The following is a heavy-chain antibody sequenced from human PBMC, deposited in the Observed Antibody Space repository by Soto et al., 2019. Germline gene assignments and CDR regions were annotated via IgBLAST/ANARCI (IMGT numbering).Heavy chain of an antibody. V-gene: IGHV3-15*07. J-gene: IGHJ4*01. Sequence: GVLRLSCAASGFTFSNAWINWVRQAPGKGLEWVGRIKSKTDGGTTDYAAPVKGRFAISRDDSNNMVYLQMNSLKIEDTAVYYCTTDSYSTIIIVRFDYWGHGTLVTVSS. D-gene: IGHD3-22*01. CDR2: IKSKTDGGTT. CDR3: TTDSYSTIIIVRFDY. CDR1: GFTFSNAW.